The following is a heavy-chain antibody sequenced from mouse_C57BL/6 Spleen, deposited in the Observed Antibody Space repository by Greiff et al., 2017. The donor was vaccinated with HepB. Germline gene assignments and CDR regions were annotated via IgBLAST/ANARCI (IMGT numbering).Heavy chain of an antibody. CDR3: AHLYDHQSFDY. Sequence: VQLQQPGAELVRPGSSVKLTCKASGYTFTSYWMHWVKQRPIQGLEWIGNIDPSDSETHYNQKLKDKATLTEDKSSSTAYIQLSSLTYDDSADYYCAHLYDHQSFDYWGQGTPLTVSS. V-gene: IGHV1-52*01. CDR2: IDPSDSET. J-gene: IGHJ2*01. CDR1: GYTFTSYW. D-gene: IGHD2-3*01.